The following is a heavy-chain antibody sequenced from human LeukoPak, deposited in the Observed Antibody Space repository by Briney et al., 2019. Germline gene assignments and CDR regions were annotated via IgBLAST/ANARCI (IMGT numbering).Heavy chain of an antibody. CDR1: GFTFSSYA. D-gene: IGHD2-2*01. V-gene: IGHV3-30-3*01. CDR3: AREGIVVVPAATVLDY. CDR2: ISYDGSNK. Sequence: PGGSLRLSCAASGFTFSSYAMHWVRQAPGKGLEWVAVISYDGSNKYYADSVKGRFTISRDNSKNTLYLQMNSLRAEDTAVYYCAREGIVVVPAATVLDYWGQGTLVTVSS. J-gene: IGHJ4*02.